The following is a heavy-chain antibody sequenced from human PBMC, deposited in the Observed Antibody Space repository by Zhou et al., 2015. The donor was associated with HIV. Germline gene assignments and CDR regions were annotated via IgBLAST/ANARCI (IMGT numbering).Heavy chain of an antibody. CDR3: AKAPWRDSGSHL. CDR1: GFTFSNYA. V-gene: IGHV3-30*02. Sequence: QVQLVESGGGVVQPGRSLRLSCATSGFTFSNYAMHWVRQAPGKGLQWVAFIRYDGSNKYFADSVKGRFTISRDNSKNTLYLQMNSLRAEDTAVYYCAKAPWRDSGSHLWGQGTLVTVSS. D-gene: IGHD3-10*01. CDR2: IRYDGSNK. J-gene: IGHJ5*02.